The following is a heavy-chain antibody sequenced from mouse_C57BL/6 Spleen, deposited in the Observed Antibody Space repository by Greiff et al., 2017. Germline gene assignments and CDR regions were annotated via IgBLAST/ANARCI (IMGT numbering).Heavy chain of an antibody. CDR3: ARAGGLPGPY. J-gene: IGHJ2*01. CDR2: IYPSDSGT. Sequence: VQLQQPGAELVRPGSSVKLSCKASGYTFTSYWMDWVKQRPGQGLEWIGNIYPSDSGTHYNQKFKDKATLTVDKSSSTAYMQLSSLTSEDSAVYYCARAGGLPGPYWGQGTTLTVSS. V-gene: IGHV1-61*01. CDR1: GYTFTSYW. D-gene: IGHD5-5*01.